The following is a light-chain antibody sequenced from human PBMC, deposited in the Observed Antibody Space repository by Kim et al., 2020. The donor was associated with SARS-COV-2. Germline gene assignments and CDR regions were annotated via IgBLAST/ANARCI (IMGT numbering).Light chain of an antibody. V-gene: IGLV1-40*01. J-gene: IGLJ7*01. CDR2: RNN. CDR3: QSYDSSLSHVV. Sequence: RVTITCTGSSSNTGAGYDVHWYQHLPGTAPTLLIFRNNNRPSGVPARFSASKSGTSASLAITGLQAEDEADYSCQSYDSSLSHVVFGGGTQLTVL. CDR1: SSNTGAGYD.